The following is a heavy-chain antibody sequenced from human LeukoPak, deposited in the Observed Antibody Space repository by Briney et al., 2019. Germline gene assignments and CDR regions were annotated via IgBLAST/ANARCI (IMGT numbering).Heavy chain of an antibody. V-gene: IGHV4-4*02. CDR2: VYHSGST. Sequence: PSETLSLNCDVSGDSISGSNWWNWVRQPPGKGLEWIGGVYHSGSTNYNPSLKSRVTMSIDKSKNQLSLNLRSVTAADTAVYYCARDLKGLPDYWGQGTLVTVSS. CDR3: ARDLKGLPDY. J-gene: IGHJ4*02. CDR1: GDSISGSNW.